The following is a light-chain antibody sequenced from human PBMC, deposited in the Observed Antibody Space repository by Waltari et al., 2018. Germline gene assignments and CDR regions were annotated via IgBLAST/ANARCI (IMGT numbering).Light chain of an antibody. CDR2: GAS. CDR3: QNHERLPAT. CDR1: QSIGRY. V-gene: IGKV3-20*01. J-gene: IGKJ1*01. Sequence: ENVFTQTPGTLSLSPGERATLSCTASQSIGRYLAWYQQKPDQAPRLLIYGASSRATGIPDRFSGSGSGTDFSLTISRLEPEDFAVYYCQNHERLPATFGQGTKVEIK.